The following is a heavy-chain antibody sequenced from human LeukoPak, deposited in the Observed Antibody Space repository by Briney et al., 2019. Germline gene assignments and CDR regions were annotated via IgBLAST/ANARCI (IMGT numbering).Heavy chain of an antibody. V-gene: IGHV3-7*01. CDR2: IKQDGSEK. CDR3: TRELLLNNWFDP. Sequence: GSLRLSCAASGFTFSSYWMSWVRQAPGKGLEWVANIKQDGSEKYYVDSVKGRFTISRDNAKNSLYLQMNSLRAEDTAVYYCTRELLLNNWFDPWGQGTLVTVSS. D-gene: IGHD3-16*02. CDR1: GFTFSSYW. J-gene: IGHJ5*02.